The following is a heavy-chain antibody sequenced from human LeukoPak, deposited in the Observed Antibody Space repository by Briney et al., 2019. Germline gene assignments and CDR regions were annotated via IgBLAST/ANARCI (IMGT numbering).Heavy chain of an antibody. V-gene: IGHV3-9*01. CDR3: ARGGIITSYAFEI. D-gene: IGHD3-10*01. CDR2: ISWNSGTI. J-gene: IGHJ3*02. CDR1: GFTFDEYA. Sequence: GGSLRLSCAASGFTFDEYAMHWVRQGLGKGLEWVAGISWNSGTIVYADSVRGRFTISRDNAKNSLYLQMDSLRAEDTAVYYCARGGIITSYAFEIWGQGTMVTVSS.